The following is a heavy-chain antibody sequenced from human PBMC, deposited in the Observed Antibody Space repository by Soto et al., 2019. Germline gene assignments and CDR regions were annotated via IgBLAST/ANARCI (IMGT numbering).Heavy chain of an antibody. D-gene: IGHD6-19*01. V-gene: IGHV3-7*01. CDR1: GFTFSTYL. J-gene: IGHJ4*02. CDR2: IKYDGSET. Sequence: EEHLVESGGGLVQPGGSLRLSCAASGFTFSTYLMSWVRQAPGKGLEWVANIKYDGSETYSVDSVKGRFTISRDNAKNSLFLQMNSLRGEDTAVYYCARYSSAWGLWGQGTLVTVSS. CDR3: ARYSSAWGL.